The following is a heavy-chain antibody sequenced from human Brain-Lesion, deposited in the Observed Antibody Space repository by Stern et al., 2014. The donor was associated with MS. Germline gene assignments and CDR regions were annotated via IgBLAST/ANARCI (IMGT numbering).Heavy chain of an antibody. J-gene: IGHJ6*02. D-gene: IGHD3-3*01. CDR3: ARDQRGITIFGVVTDYYYLGMDV. V-gene: IGHV1-2*02. CDR1: GYIFTGYY. Sequence: QVQLGQSGAEVKKPGASVKVSCKTSGYIFTGYYIPWVRQAPGQGLEWMAWLHPTTGGTKYAQKFQGRVTMSRDTSISTAYVELSSLTSDDTAVYYCARDQRGITIFGVVTDYYYLGMDVWGQGTTVTVSS. CDR2: LHPTTGGT.